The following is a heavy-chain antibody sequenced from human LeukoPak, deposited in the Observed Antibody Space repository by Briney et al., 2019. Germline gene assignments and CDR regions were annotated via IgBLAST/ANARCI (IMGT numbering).Heavy chain of an antibody. CDR1: GGSISSYY. J-gene: IGHJ4*02. CDR2: IYYSGIT. CDR3: ARGDNYGPFDY. D-gene: IGHD5-24*01. V-gene: IGHV4-59*01. Sequence: SETLSLTCTVSGGSISSYYWYWIRQPPGKGLECIGYIYYSGITNYNPSLKSRVTISVDTFKNQFSLKLSSVTAADTALYYCARGDNYGPFDYWGQGTLVTVSS.